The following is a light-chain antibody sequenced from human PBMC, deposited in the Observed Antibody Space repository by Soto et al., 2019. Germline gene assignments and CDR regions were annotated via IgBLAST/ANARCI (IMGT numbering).Light chain of an antibody. Sequence: EIVLTQSPVTLPVSPGESATLSCRASQSVRSTLAWYQQKPGQAPRLLIYDASTRAPGTPARFSGSGSGTEFTLTISSLRSEDFAVYYCQQYNNWPPITFGQGTRLEI. CDR1: QSVRST. V-gene: IGKV3-15*01. J-gene: IGKJ5*01. CDR2: DAS. CDR3: QQYNNWPPIT.